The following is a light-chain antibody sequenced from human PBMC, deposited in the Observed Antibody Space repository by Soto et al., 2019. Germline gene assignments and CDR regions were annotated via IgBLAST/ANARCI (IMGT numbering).Light chain of an antibody. J-gene: IGKJ1*01. CDR1: QSISSP. CDR2: ETS. Sequence: DIQMTQSPSTLSASVGDRVSITCRASQSISSPMAWYQQEPGKAPRLLIYETSTLARGVPSRFSGSASGTEFTLTISRLQPDDFAPYYCHENNGFGSWTFGQGTKVEIK. V-gene: IGKV1-5*03. CDR3: HENNGFGSWT.